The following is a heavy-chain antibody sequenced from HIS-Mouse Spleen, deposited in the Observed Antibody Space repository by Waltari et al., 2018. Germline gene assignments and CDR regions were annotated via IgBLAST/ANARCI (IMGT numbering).Heavy chain of an antibody. J-gene: IGHJ3*02. CDR3: ARDCNSAEDAFDI. D-gene: IGHD2-15*01. Sequence: EVQLVESGGGLVQPGGSLRLSCAASGFTFSSHWISWVRQAPGKGLEWVANIKQDGSEKYYVDSVKGRFTISRDNAKNSLYLQMNSLRAEDTAVYYCARDCNSAEDAFDIWGQGTMVTVSS. CDR1: GFTFSSHW. CDR2: IKQDGSEK. V-gene: IGHV3-7*01.